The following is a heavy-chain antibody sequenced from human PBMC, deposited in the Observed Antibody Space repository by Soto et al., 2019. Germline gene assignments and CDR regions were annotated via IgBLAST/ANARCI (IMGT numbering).Heavy chain of an antibody. CDR1: GASVSSYY. CDR3: ARDVVGPHGMDV. D-gene: IGHD1-26*01. V-gene: IGHV4-4*07. J-gene: IGHJ6*04. Sequence: EKLSDTNTVSGASVSSYYWRCVRQPAGKGLDWIGRIYTSGNTDYNPSLKSRVTMSLDTSKNQFSLKLRSVTAADTAGYCCARDVVGPHGMDVWCKGTTVP. CDR2: IYTSGNT.